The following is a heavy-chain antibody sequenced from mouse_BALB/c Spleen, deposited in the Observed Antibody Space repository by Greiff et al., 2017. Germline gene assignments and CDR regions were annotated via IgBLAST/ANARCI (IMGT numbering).Heavy chain of an antibody. J-gene: IGHJ2*01. D-gene: IGHD2-4*01. CDR3: ARKDYYDYETLDY. Sequence: QVQLQQPGAELVKPGAPVKLSCKASGYTFTSYWMNWVKQRPGRGLEWIGRIDPSDSETHYNQKFKDKATLTVDKSSSTAYIQLSSLTSEDSAVYYCARKDYYDYETLDYWGQGTTLTVSS. V-gene: IGHV1-69*02. CDR1: GYTFTSYW. CDR2: IDPSDSET.